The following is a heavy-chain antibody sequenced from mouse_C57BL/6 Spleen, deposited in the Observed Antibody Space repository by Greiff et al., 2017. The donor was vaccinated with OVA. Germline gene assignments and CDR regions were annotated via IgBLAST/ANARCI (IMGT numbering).Heavy chain of an antibody. CDR1: GFTFTSYW. J-gene: IGHJ3*01. Sequence: QVQLQQPGAELVKPGASVKMSCKASGFTFTSYWITWVQQRPEQGLEWIGDIYPGGGSTNYNEKFQSKATLTVDTASSTTYMQLSSLTSEDSAVDDCAREGDCALAYWGQGTLVTVSA. D-gene: IGHD3-3*01. CDR3: AREGDCALAY. V-gene: IGHV1-55*01. CDR2: IYPGGGST.